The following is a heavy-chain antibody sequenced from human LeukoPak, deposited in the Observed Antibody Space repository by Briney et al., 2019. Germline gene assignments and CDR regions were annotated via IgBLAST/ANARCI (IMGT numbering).Heavy chain of an antibody. Sequence: ASVKVSCKASGYTFTGYYIHWVRQAPGQGLEWMGWINPNNGGTSFAQKFQGRVTMTRDTSISTAYMELSRLIFDDTAVYYCARGAGSSRLDPWGQGTLVTVSS. J-gene: IGHJ5*02. D-gene: IGHD3-10*01. CDR2: INPNNGGT. V-gene: IGHV1-2*02. CDR3: ARGAGSSRLDP. CDR1: GYTFTGYY.